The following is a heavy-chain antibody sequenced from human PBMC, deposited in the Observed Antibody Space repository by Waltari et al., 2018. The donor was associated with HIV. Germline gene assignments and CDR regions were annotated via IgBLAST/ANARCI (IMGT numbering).Heavy chain of an antibody. V-gene: IGHV4-34*01. J-gene: IGHJ4*02. CDR2: VGPGGIV. CDR1: GASFNDYP. CDR3: TRGLQMTSYASGNWLWEEMLSKYFFDL. Sequence: QVQLQQWGTGLLKPSQALSLTCAAHGASFNDYPWTWTRQPHAQALQWLGEVGPGGIVNVIPSLRRRLTLSTDASKNQFSLTLTSVIAADTAIYFCTRGLQMTSYASGNWLWEEMLSKYFFDLWGLGTRVVVSS. D-gene: IGHD3-10*01.